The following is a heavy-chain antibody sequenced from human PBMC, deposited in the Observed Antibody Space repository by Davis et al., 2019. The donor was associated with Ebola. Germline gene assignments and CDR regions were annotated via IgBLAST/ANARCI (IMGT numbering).Heavy chain of an antibody. CDR1: GFTFSDYY. CDR2: ISSSGSTI. D-gene: IGHD2-21*01. J-gene: IGHJ4*02. V-gene: IGHV3-11*01. CDR3: ARAAYCGGDCYFLGD. Sequence: GESLKISCAASGFTFSDYYMSWIRQAPGKGLEWVSYISSSGSTIYYADSVKGRFTISRDNAKNSLYLQMNSLRAEDTAVYYCARAAYCGGDCYFLGDWGQGTLVTVSS.